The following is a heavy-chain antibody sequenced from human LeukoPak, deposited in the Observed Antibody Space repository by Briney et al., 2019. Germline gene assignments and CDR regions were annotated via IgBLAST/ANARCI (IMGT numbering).Heavy chain of an antibody. CDR1: GFTFSSYW. Sequence: GGSLRLSCAASGFTFSSYWMHWVRQAPGKGLVWVSRINSDGSSTSHADSVKGRFTISRDNAKNTLYLQMNSLRAEDTAVYYCARGTPLQWDMDYWGQGTLVTVSS. J-gene: IGHJ4*02. D-gene: IGHD1-26*01. CDR3: ARGTPLQWDMDY. V-gene: IGHV3-74*01. CDR2: INSDGSST.